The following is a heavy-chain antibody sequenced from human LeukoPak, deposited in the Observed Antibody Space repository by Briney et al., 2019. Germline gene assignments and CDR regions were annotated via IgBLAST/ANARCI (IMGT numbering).Heavy chain of an antibody. D-gene: IGHD3-10*01. V-gene: IGHV3-7*01. Sequence: GGTLRLSCVASAFTFGSSWMSWVRQAPGKGLEWVAKIKQDGSEKYYVDSVKGRFTISRDTAKNSLFLQMNSLRVEDTAVYYCARERITYYFGSGGYYFDYWGQGTLVTVSS. J-gene: IGHJ4*02. CDR3: ARERITYYFGSGGYYFDY. CDR2: IKQDGSEK. CDR1: AFTFGSSW.